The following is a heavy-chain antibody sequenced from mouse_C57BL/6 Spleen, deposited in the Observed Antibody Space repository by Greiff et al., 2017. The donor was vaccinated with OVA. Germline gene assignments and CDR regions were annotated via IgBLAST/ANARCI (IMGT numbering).Heavy chain of an antibody. D-gene: IGHD3-2*02. CDR1: GYTFTSYW. V-gene: IGHV1-50*01. CDR3: ARAGQLRPYFDY. J-gene: IGHJ2*01. Sequence: QVQLQQPGAELVKPGASVKLSCKASGYTFTSYWMQWVKQRPGQGLEWIGEIDPSDSYTNSNQKFKGKATLTVDTSSSTAYMQLSSLTSEDSAVYYCARAGQLRPYFDYWGQGTTLTVSS. CDR2: IDPSDSYT.